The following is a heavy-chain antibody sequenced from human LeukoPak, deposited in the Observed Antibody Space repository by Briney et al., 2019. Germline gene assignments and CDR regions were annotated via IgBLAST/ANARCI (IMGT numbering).Heavy chain of an antibody. CDR3: AKDRAYYYGSGSYYFDY. D-gene: IGHD3-10*01. V-gene: IGHV3-30*18. CDR1: GFTFSSYG. Sequence: GGSLRLSCAASGFTFSSYGMHWVRQAPGKGLKWVAVISYDGSNKYYADSVKGRFTISRDNSMNTLYLQMNSLRAEDTAVYYCAKDRAYYYGSGSYYFDYWGQGTLVTVSS. CDR2: ISYDGSNK. J-gene: IGHJ4*02.